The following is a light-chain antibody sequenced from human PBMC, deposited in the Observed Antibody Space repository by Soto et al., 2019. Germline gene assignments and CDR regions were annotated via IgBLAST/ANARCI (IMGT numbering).Light chain of an antibody. J-gene: IGKJ4*01. CDR3: QQYYSSPPEFT. V-gene: IGKV4-1*01. CDR1: QSVLYSSNNKNY. Sequence: DIVMTQSPDSLAVSLGERATINCKSSQSVLYSSNNKNYLAWYQQKPGQPPKLLIYWASTRESGVPDRFSGSGSGTDFTLIISSLQAEDVAVYSCQQYYSSPPEFTFGGGTKVEIK. CDR2: WAS.